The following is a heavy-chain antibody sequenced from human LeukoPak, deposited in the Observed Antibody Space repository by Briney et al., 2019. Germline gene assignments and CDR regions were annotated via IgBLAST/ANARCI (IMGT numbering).Heavy chain of an antibody. D-gene: IGHD3-22*01. CDR1: GFTFSTYW. CDR3: ARAPSEIGGYYPEYFRH. J-gene: IGHJ1*01. CDR2: IKSDGST. V-gene: IGHV3-74*01. Sequence: GGSLRLSCAASGFTFSTYWMHWVRQAPGKGLVWVSHIKSDGSTNYADSVKGRFTISRDNAKNTVSLQMNSLRPEDTGVYYCARAPSEIGGYYPEYFRHWGQGTLVTVSS.